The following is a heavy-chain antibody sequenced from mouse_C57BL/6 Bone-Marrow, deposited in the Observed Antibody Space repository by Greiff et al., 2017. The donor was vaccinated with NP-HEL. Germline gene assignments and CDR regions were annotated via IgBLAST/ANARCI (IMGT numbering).Heavy chain of an antibody. D-gene: IGHD2-2*01. CDR2: IDPSDSYT. CDR3: AREEGYGYDGFAD. Sequence: QVQLQQSGAELVKPGASVKLSCKASGYTFTSYWMQWIGEIDPSDSYTNYNQKFKGKATLTVDTSSSTAYMQRSSLTSEDSAVYYCAREEGYGYDGFADWGQGTLVTVSA. V-gene: IGHV1-50*01. CDR1: GYTFTSYW. J-gene: IGHJ3*01.